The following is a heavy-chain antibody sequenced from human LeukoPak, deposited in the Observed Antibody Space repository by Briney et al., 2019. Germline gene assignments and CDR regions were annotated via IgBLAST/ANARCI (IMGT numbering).Heavy chain of an antibody. J-gene: IGHJ4*02. V-gene: IGHV4-34*01. Sequence: SETLSLTCAVYGGSFSGYYWGWIRQPPGKGLEWIGSIYYGGITYYNPSLKSRVTISVDTSKNQFSLRLNSVTAADTAVYYCARHDASGYYFDYWGQGTLVTVSS. D-gene: IGHD3-22*01. CDR1: GGSFSGYY. CDR3: ARHDASGYYFDY. CDR2: IYYGGIT.